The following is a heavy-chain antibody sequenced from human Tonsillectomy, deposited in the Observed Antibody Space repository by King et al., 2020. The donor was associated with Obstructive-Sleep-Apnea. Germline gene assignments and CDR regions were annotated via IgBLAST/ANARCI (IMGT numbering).Heavy chain of an antibody. CDR1: GYTFTIYD. V-gene: IGHV1-18*01. CDR3: ARGGIVGASVGYYDY. D-gene: IGHD1-26*01. CDR2: RSVYNGDT. J-gene: IGHJ4*02. Sequence: VQLVQSGAEVKRPGASVKFSCKASGYTFTIYDITWVRQAPGQGLEWMGGRSVYNGDTNYAQKLQGRGTMTTDTSTSTAYMELRSLRYDDTAGYYCARGGIVGASVGYYDYWGQGTLVTVSS.